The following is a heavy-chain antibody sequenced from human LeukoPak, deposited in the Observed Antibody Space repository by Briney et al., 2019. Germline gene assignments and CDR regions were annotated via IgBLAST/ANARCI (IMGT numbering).Heavy chain of an antibody. CDR2: IIPILGIA. CDR1: GGTFSSYA. J-gene: IGHJ4*02. CDR3: ARDGSQPDY. D-gene: IGHD5-12*01. Sequence: SVRVSCKASGGTFSSYAISWVRQAPGQGLEWMGRIIPILGIANYAQKFQGRVTITADKSTSTAHMELSSLRSEDTAVYYCARDGSQPDYWGQGTLVTVSS. V-gene: IGHV1-69*04.